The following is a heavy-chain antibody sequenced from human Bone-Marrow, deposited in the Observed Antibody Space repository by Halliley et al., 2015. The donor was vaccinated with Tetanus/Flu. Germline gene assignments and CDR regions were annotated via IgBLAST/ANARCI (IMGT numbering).Heavy chain of an antibody. Sequence: EGMGEISPTGVPTYAQKFHGRLPLTRDTSTSTVYLELSSLRSEDAAVYYCARDFEGDETMIADYWGQGTHVTVSS. D-gene: IGHD2-21*01. CDR2: ISPTGVP. CDR3: ARDFEGDETMIADY. J-gene: IGHJ4*02. V-gene: IGHV1-46*01.